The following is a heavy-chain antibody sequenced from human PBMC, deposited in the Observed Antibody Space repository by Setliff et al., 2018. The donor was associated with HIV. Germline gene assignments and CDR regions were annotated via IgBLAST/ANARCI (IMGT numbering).Heavy chain of an antibody. J-gene: IGHJ3*02. CDR3: ARESRLGNTDDAADI. CDR2: IRQDGREQ. CDR1: GFRLRDHY. D-gene: IGHD7-27*01. V-gene: IGHV3-7*05. Sequence: PGESLKISCAASGFRLRDHYMTWVRQAPGKGLEWVSNIRQDGREQFYAASVKGRFTISRDNTKNLVFLEMNSLRAEDTAVYFCARESRLGNTDDAADIWGQGTMVTVSS.